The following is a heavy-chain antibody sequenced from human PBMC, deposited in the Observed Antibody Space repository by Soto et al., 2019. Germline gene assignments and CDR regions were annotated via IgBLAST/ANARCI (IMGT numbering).Heavy chain of an antibody. CDR2: VSGSGAKT. D-gene: IGHD2-15*01. CDR1: GLTFSNYA. J-gene: IGHJ6*04. CDR3: TRYWPGDTWPCMDV. Sequence: EVQLLESGGGLVQPGGSLRLSCTASGLTFSNYAMTWVRQSPGKGLEWVSTVSGSGAKTYYADSVRGRFTISRDNSKDTLYLQMNSLTAEDKATYYCTRYWPGDTWPCMDVGGEWTTFTVCS. V-gene: IGHV3-23*01.